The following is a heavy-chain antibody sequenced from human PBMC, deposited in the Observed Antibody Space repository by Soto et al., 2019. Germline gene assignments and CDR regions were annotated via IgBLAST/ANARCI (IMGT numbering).Heavy chain of an antibody. Sequence: GPLRLSCAASGFTFNSHPMTWVRQAQGKGLEWVSSISGSGDVTFYAPTVEGRFTISRDNSKITFFLQLNSLRAEDTGVYYCAKYRSTSSGAEGFDFWGQGALVTVSS. V-gene: IGHV3-23*01. CDR1: GFTFNSHP. J-gene: IGHJ4*02. CDR3: AKYRSTSSGAEGFDF. CDR2: ISGSGDVT. D-gene: IGHD6-6*01.